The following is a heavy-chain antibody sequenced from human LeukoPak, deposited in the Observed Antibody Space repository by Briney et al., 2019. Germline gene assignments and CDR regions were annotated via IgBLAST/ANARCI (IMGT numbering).Heavy chain of an antibody. Sequence: GESLKISCKGSGYSFTNYWIGWVRQMPGGGLEWLGVIYPGDSDTRYSPSFQGQVTISADKSISTAYLQWSSLKASDTAMYYCARRDQNCSGGSCYPYYFDYWGQGTLVTVSS. CDR3: ARRDQNCSGGSCYPYYFDY. J-gene: IGHJ4*02. D-gene: IGHD2-15*01. CDR2: IYPGDSDT. CDR1: GYSFTNYW. V-gene: IGHV5-51*03.